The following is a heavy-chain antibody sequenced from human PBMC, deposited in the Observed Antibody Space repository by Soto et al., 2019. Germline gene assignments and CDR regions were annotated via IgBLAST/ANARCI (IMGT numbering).Heavy chain of an antibody. J-gene: IGHJ6*02. CDR2: ISYDGSNK. V-gene: IGHV3-30*18. CDR3: AKGYGLYGMDV. CDR1: GFTFSSYG. D-gene: IGHD5-18*01. Sequence: QVQLVESGGGVVQPGRSLRLSCAASGFTFSSYGTHWVRQAPGKGLEWVAVISYDGSNKYYADSVKGRFTISRDNSKNTLYLQMNSLRAEDTAVYYCAKGYGLYGMDVWGQGTTVTVSS.